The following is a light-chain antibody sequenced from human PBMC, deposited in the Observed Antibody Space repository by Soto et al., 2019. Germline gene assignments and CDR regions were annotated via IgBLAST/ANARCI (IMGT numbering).Light chain of an antibody. J-gene: IGLJ1*01. Sequence: QSALTQPVSVSGSPGQSITISCTGTSSDVGGYNYVSWYQQHPGKAPKLMIFEVSNRPSGVSNRFSGSKSGSTASLTISGLLAEDEADYYCCSYSSTTTLYVFGSGTKLTVL. V-gene: IGLV2-14*01. CDR3: CSYSSTTTLYV. CDR1: SSDVGGYNY. CDR2: EVS.